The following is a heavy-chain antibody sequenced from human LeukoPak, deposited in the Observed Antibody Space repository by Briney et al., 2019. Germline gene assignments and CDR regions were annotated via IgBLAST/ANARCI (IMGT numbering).Heavy chain of an antibody. CDR2: IYSGGST. J-gene: IGHJ4*02. CDR3: ARQPGYSSGWYDY. D-gene: IGHD6-19*01. CDR1: EFTVSSNY. Sequence: PGGSLRLSCAASEFTVSSNYMSWVRQAPGKGLEWVSIIYSGGSTYYADSVKGRFTISRDNSRNTLYLQMNSLRAEDTAVYYCARQPGYSSGWYDYWGQGTLVTVSS. V-gene: IGHV3-53*01.